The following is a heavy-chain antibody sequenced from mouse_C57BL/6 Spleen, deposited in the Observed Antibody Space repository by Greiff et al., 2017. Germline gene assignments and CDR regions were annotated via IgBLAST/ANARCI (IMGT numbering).Heavy chain of an antibody. CDR2: IDPYDSYT. J-gene: IGHJ4*01. D-gene: IGHD2-5*01. CDR3: ARGRAYYSNPLAMDY. V-gene: IGHV1-69*01. Sequence: VQLQQPGAELVMPGASVKLSCKASGYTFTSYWMHWVKQRPGQGLEWIGEIDPYDSYTNYNQKFKGKSTLTVDQSSSTAYMQLSSLTSEDSAVYYCARGRAYYSNPLAMDYWGQGTSVTVSS. CDR1: GYTFTSYW.